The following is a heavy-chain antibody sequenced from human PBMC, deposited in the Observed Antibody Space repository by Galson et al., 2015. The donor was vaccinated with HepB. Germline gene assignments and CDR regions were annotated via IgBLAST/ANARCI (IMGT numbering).Heavy chain of an antibody. J-gene: IGHJ5*02. Sequence: SGAEVKKPGESLRISCKGSGYSFTSYWIGWVRQMPGKGLEWMGIIYPGDSDTRYSPSFQGQVTISADKSISTAYLQWSSLKASDTAMYYCARLTVWFGESPNWFDPWGQGTLVTVSS. CDR1: GYSFTSYW. CDR2: IYPGDSDT. D-gene: IGHD3-10*01. CDR3: ARLTVWFGESPNWFDP. V-gene: IGHV5-51*01.